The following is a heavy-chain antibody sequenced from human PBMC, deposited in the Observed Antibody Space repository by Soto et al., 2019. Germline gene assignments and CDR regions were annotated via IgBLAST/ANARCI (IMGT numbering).Heavy chain of an antibody. CDR3: ARESGRHSVAADY. D-gene: IGHD6-19*01. J-gene: IGHJ4*02. Sequence: QVQLQESGPGLVKPSQTLSLTCTVSGGSISSGGYYWSWIRQHPGKGLEWIGYIYYSGSTYYNPSLKSRVTISVDTSKNKFSLKLSSVTAAGTAVYYCARESGRHSVAADYWGQGTLVTVSS. CDR2: IYYSGST. V-gene: IGHV4-31*03. CDR1: GGSISSGGYY.